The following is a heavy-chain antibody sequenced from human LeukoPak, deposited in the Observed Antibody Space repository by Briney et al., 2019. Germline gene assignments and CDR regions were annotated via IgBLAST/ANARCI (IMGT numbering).Heavy chain of an antibody. CDR1: GYTFTSYG. D-gene: IGHD3-3*01. J-gene: IGHJ5*02. CDR2: ISAYNGNT. Sequence: ASVKVSCKASGYTFTSYGISWVRQAPGQGLEWMGWISAYNGNTNYAQKLRGRVTMTTDTSTSTAYMELRSLRSDDTAVYYCARDFWSGYYMGNXFXPXGQGTLXXXS. V-gene: IGHV1-18*01. CDR3: ARDFWSGYYMGNXFXP.